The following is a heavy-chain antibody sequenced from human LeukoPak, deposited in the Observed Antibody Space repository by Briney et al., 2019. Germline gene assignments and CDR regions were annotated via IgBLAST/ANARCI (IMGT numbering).Heavy chain of an antibody. CDR2: ISSSGSTI. CDR1: GFTFSSYE. CDR3: ARDPYSGYYGDYYYYYYMDV. V-gene: IGHV3-48*03. Sequence: GGSLRLSCAASGFTFSSYEMNWVRQAPGKGLEWVSYISSSGSTIYYADSVKGRFTISRDNAKNSLYLQMNSLRAEDTAVYYCARDPYSGYYGDYYYYYYMDVWGKGTTVTISS. D-gene: IGHD5-12*01. J-gene: IGHJ6*03.